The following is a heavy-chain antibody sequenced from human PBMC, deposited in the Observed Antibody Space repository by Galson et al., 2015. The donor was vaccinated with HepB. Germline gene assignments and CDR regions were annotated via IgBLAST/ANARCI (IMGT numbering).Heavy chain of an antibody. CDR3: ARRGGQNGAGAFDI. CDR1: GFTFSNYA. CDR2: VAGSGRT. D-gene: IGHD6-19*01. V-gene: IGHV3-23*01. J-gene: IGHJ3*02. Sequence: SLRLSCAASGFTFSNYAVSWVRQAPGRGPEWVSTVAGSGRTYYPDSVKGRFTISRDNSKNTLHLQMSSLRVDDTALYYCARRGGQNGAGAFDIWGQGTMVAVSS.